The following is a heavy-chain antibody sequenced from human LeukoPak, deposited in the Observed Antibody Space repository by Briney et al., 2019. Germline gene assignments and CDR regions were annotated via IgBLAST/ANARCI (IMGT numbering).Heavy chain of an antibody. CDR3: ARVRRSAYDILTGYYIDWVYGMDV. V-gene: IGHV1-8*01. CDR2: MNPNSGNT. J-gene: IGHJ6*02. CDR1: GYTFTSYD. Sequence: EASVKVPRKASGYTFTSYDINWVRQATGQGLEWMGLMNPNSGNTGYAQKFQGRVTMTRNTSMSTAYMELSSLGSEDTAVYYCARVRRSAYDILTGYYIDWVYGMDVWGQGTTVTVSS. D-gene: IGHD3-9*01.